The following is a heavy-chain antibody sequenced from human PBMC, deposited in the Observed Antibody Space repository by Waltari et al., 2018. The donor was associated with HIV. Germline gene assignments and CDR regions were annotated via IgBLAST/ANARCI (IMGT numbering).Heavy chain of an antibody. J-gene: IGHJ4*02. V-gene: IGHV3-7*01. Sequence: EVRLVESGGGLVQPGGSLRLSCAASGFTFSSSWMTWVRQAPGKGLAWGANIKENGSEIHYVDSVKGRFTISRDNAKNSLYLQMNSLRAEDTAVYYCARRQQLTDWGQGTLVTVSS. D-gene: IGHD6-13*01. CDR1: GFTFSSSW. CDR2: IKENGSEI. CDR3: ARRQQLTD.